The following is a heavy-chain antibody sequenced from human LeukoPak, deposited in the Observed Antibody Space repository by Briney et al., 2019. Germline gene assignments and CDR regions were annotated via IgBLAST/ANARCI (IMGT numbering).Heavy chain of an antibody. J-gene: IGHJ4*02. V-gene: IGHV3-23*01. CDR1: GFTFSNYA. Sequence: PGGSLRLSCVASGFTFSNYAMSWVRQAPGKGLEWVSAIRSNGHTTYDADSVKGRFTISRDNSKNTLYLQMNSLRAEDTAVYYCARDRYYDSSGPFDYWGQGTLVTVSS. CDR2: IRSNGHTT. D-gene: IGHD3-22*01. CDR3: ARDRYYDSSGPFDY.